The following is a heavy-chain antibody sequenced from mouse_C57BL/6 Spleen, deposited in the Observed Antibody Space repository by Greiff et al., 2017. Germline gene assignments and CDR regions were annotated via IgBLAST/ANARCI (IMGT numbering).Heavy chain of an antibody. Sequence: DVMLVESGGGLVKPGGSLKLSCAASGFTFSSYAMSWVRQTPEKRLEWVATISDGGSYTYYPDNVKGRFTISRDNAKNNLYLQMSHLKSEDTAMYYCARERGTGTWYFDVWGTGTTVTVSS. CDR3: ARERGTGTWYFDV. J-gene: IGHJ1*03. CDR1: GFTFSSYA. CDR2: ISDGGSYT. V-gene: IGHV5-4*01. D-gene: IGHD4-1*01.